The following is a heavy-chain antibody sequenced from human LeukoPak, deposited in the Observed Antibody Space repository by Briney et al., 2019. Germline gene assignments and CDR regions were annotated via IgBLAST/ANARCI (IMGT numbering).Heavy chain of an antibody. Sequence: SETLSLICTVSGGSISSSSYYWGWIRQPPGKGLEWIGSIHYSGSTYYNPSLKSRVTISVDTSKNQFSLKLSSVTAADTAVYYCARTGPKFKRDYFDYWGQGTLVTVSS. V-gene: IGHV4-39*07. CDR1: GGSISSSSYY. J-gene: IGHJ4*02. CDR3: ARTGPKFKRDYFDY. CDR2: IHYSGST.